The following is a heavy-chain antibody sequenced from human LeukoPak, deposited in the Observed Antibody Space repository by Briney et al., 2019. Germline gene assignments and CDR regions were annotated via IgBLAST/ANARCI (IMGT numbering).Heavy chain of an antibody. CDR1: GGTFSSYA. Sequence: ASVKVSCKASGGTFSSYAMSWVRQAPGKGLEWVSAISGSGGSTYYADSVKGRFTISRDNSKNTLYLQMNSLRAEDTAVYYCAKDSDVTIFGVVIKQPLDYWGQGTLVTVSS. J-gene: IGHJ4*02. CDR3: AKDSDVTIFGVVIKQPLDY. CDR2: ISGSGGST. V-gene: IGHV3-23*01. D-gene: IGHD3-3*01.